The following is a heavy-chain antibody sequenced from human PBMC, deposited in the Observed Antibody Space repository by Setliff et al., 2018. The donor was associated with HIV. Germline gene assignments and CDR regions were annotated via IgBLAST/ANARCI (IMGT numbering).Heavy chain of an antibody. V-gene: IGHV1-24*01. Sequence: ASVKVSCKVSGYTLTKLSMHWVRQAPGKGLEWMGGFDPELGETFFAQRFQGRITMTGDTSADTAYMELRSLRSDDTATYSCAMDNRGGVGAPYYFDYWGQGARVTVSS. CDR3: AMDNRGGVGAPYYFDY. CDR1: GYTLTKLS. CDR2: FDPELGET. D-gene: IGHD1-26*01. J-gene: IGHJ4*02.